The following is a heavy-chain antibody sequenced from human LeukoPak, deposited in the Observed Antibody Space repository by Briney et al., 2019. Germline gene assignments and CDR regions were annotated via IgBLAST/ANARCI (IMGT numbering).Heavy chain of an antibody. D-gene: IGHD5-24*01. V-gene: IGHV4-39*07. CDR2: IYYSGST. Sequence: SETLSLTCTVPGGSISSSSYYWGWIRQPPGKGLEWIGSIYYSGSTYYNPSLKSRVTISVDTSKNQFSLKLSSVTAADTAVYYCARDGEMATIENYFEYWGQGTLVTVSS. J-gene: IGHJ4*02. CDR3: ARDGEMATIENYFEY. CDR1: GGSISSSSYY.